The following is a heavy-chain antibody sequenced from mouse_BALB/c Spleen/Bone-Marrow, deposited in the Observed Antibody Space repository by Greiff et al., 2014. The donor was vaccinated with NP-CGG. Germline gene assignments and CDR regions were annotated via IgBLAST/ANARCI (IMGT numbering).Heavy chain of an antibody. Sequence: VKLQESGPGLVAPSQSLSITCTVSGFSLTSYGVHWVRQPPGEGLEWLGVIWAGGSTNYNSALMSRLSISKDNSKSQVFLKMNSLQTDDTAMYYCARDRGGSYWGQGTLVTVSA. CDR3: ARDRGGSY. V-gene: IGHV2-9*02. CDR2: IWAGGST. J-gene: IGHJ3*01. CDR1: GFSLTSYG.